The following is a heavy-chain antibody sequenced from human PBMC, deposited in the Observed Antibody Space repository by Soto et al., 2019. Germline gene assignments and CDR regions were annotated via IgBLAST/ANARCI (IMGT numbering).Heavy chain of an antibody. Sequence: SGPTLVKPTQTLTLTCTFSGFSLSTSGVGVGWIRQPPGKALEWLALIYWDDDKRYSPSLKSRLTITKDTSKNQVVLTMTNMDPVDTATYYCAHIRDYDFWSGPSVYMDVWGKGTTVTVSS. CDR2: IYWDDDK. J-gene: IGHJ6*03. D-gene: IGHD3-3*01. V-gene: IGHV2-5*02. CDR1: GFSLSTSGVG. CDR3: AHIRDYDFWSGPSVYMDV.